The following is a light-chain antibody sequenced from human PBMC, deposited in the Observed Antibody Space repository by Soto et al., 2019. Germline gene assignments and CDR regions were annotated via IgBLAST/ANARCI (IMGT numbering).Light chain of an antibody. Sequence: IVLKQSPGTLSLSPGDRATLSCRASQSVGDTFLSWYQQKPGLAPRLLIYGVSNRATGIPDRFSGSGSGTDFILTSSRLEPEDFALYYCGQFVSSPPRTFGQGTKVDIK. CDR2: GVS. J-gene: IGKJ1*01. CDR3: GQFVSSPPRT. V-gene: IGKV3-20*01. CDR1: QSVGDTF.